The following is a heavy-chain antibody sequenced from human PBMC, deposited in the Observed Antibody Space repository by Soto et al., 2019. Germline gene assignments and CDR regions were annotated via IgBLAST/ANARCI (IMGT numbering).Heavy chain of an antibody. CDR2: ISSSSTFI. J-gene: IGHJ6*02. V-gene: IGHV3-21*01. CDR1: GFTFNSYS. CDR3: ARGRPTGYSYYGMDV. Sequence: GGSLRLSCAASGFTFNSYSMNWVRQAPGKGLEWVSSISSSSTFIYDTDSVKGRFSISRDNAKNSLFLQMNSLRAEDTAVYFCARGRPTGYSYYGMDVWGQGTTVTVSS. D-gene: IGHD1-1*01.